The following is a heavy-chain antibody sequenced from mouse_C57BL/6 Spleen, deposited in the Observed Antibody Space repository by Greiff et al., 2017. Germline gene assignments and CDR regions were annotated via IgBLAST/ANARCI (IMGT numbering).Heavy chain of an antibody. Sequence: EVKLVESGGGLVKPGGSLKLSCAASGFTFSDYGMHWVRPAPEKGLEWVAYISSGSSTIYYADTVKGRFTISIDNAKNTLFLQMTSLRSEDTAMYYCARHYGSSYAFAYWGQGTLVTVSA. J-gene: IGHJ3*01. D-gene: IGHD1-1*01. CDR1: GFTFSDYG. V-gene: IGHV5-17*01. CDR3: ARHYGSSYAFAY. CDR2: ISSGSSTI.